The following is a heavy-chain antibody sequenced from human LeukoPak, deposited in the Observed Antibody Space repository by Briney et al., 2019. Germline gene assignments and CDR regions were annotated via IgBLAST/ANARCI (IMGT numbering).Heavy chain of an antibody. CDR2: IYHSGST. CDR3: ARGVMITSGGVIVHSHAFDI. Sequence: PSETLSLTCAVSGYSISGGYYWGWTRQPPGKGLEWIGSIYHSGSTYYNPSLKSRVTISVDTSKNPFSLKLSSVTAADTAVYYCARGVMITSGGVIVHSHAFDIWGQGTMVTVSS. D-gene: IGHD3-16*02. V-gene: IGHV4-38-2*01. CDR1: GYSISGGYY. J-gene: IGHJ3*02.